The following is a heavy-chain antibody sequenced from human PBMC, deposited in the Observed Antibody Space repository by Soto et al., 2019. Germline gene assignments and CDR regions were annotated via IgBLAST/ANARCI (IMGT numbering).Heavy chain of an antibody. CDR3: ATDLYCSDSSVYYSAEV. Sequence: GESLRLSCAASGFTFSRHAMSGCRQAPGKGLEWVSAISGSGGSTYYADSVKGRFTISRDNSKNSLYLQMNSLRAEDTAVDHWATDLYCSDSSVYYSAEVWGHGTVVIVSS. D-gene: IGHD3-22*01. V-gene: IGHV3-23*01. CDR2: ISGSGGST. CDR1: GFTFSRHA. J-gene: IGHJ4*01.